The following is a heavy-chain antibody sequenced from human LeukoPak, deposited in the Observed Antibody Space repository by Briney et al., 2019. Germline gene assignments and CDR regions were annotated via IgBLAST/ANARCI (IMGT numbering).Heavy chain of an antibody. D-gene: IGHD6-13*01. CDR2: IYYSGST. CDR3: GRRTSWYDFFS. V-gene: IGHV4-59*08. Sequence: SETLSLTCNVSGASMSSNYWSWIRQPPGKGLEWIGYIYYSGSTNYNTSLKSRVTISVATSRNQFSRKLSSGTAADTAAYYCGRRTSWYDFFSWGQGAPFT. J-gene: IGHJ4*02. CDR1: GASMSSNY.